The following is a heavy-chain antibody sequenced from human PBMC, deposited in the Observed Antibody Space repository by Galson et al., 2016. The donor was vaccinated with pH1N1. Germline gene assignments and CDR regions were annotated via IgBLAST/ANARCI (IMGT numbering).Heavy chain of an antibody. V-gene: IGHV3-74*01. CDR2: INIDGSTT. D-gene: IGHD2-21*02. CDR3: ARPRATALAYGFDP. J-gene: IGHJ5*02. Sequence: SLRLSCAASGFTFSDYWMHWVRQAPGKGLVWVSHINIDGSTTVYADSVKGRFTISRDNARNTLFLQMNSLRAEDTGVYYCARPRATALAYGFDPWGQGSRVTVSS. CDR1: GFTFSDYW.